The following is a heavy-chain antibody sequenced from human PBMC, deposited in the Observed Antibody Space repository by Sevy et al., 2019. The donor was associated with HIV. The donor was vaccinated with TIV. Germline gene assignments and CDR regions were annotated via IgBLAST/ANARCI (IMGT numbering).Heavy chain of an antibody. V-gene: IGHV3-7*01. D-gene: IGHD3-3*01. J-gene: IGHJ4*02. Sequence: GGSLRLSCAASGFTFSDYWMSWVRQSPGKGLEWVATIKQDESEKYYVDSVKGQFAISRDNVKNSVSLQMNGLRVEDTALYYCAREVGGFNWRPYYFDSWGQGTLVTVSS. CDR2: IKQDESEK. CDR3: AREVGGFNWRPYYFDS. CDR1: GFTFSDYW.